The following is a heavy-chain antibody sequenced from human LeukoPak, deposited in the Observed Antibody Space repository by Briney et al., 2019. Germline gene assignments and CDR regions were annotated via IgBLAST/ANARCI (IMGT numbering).Heavy chain of an antibody. Sequence: GRSLRLSCAASGFTFSSYGMHWVRRAPGKGLEWVAVISYDGSNKYYADSVKGRFTISRDNSKNTLYLQMNSLRAEDTAVYYCAKDLSADIWGQGTLVTVSS. CDR2: ISYDGSNK. D-gene: IGHD2-15*01. V-gene: IGHV3-30*18. CDR3: AKDLSADI. J-gene: IGHJ4*02. CDR1: GFTFSSYG.